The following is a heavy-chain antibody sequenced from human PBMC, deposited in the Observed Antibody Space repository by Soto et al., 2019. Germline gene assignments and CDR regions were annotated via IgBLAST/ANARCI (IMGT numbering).Heavy chain of an antibody. V-gene: IGHV4-4*02. D-gene: IGHD3-9*01. Sequence: SETLSLTCSVSGDSINTTDWWTLVRQPPGNGLEWIGAVYHGGHTYSNPSLQTRVAMSVDKSTNHFSLKFISVTAADTAVYYCGIKHFDGFLYFIDDWGRGTLVSVSS. J-gene: IGHJ4*02. CDR1: GDSINTTDW. CDR2: VYHGGHT. CDR3: GIKHFDGFLYFIDD.